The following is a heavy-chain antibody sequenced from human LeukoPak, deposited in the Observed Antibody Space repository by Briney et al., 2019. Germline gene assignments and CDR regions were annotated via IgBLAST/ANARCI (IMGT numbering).Heavy chain of an antibody. J-gene: IGHJ3*02. CDR3: ARDLGSSSWSPPGAFDI. D-gene: IGHD6-13*01. V-gene: IGHV3-30*04. CDR1: GFTFSSYA. Sequence: PGGSLRLSCAASGFTFSSYAMHWVRQAPGKGLEWVAVISYDGSNKYYADSVKGRFTISRDNSKNTLYLQMNSLRAEDTAVYYCARDLGSSSWSPPGAFDIWGQGTMVTVSS. CDR2: ISYDGSNK.